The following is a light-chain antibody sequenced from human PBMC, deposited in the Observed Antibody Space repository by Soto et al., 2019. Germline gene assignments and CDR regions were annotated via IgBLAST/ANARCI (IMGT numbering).Light chain of an antibody. CDR2: EVS. CDR1: SSDLGAYNY. J-gene: IGLJ2*01. CDR3: SSYAGIDTLAV. V-gene: IGLV2-8*01. Sequence: QSVLTQPPSASGSPGQSVTISCTGTSSDLGAYNYVSWYQHRPGKAPKLMIYEVSERPSGVPDRFSGSKSGNTASLTVSGLQAEDEADYYCSSYAGIDTLAVFRGGTKVTVL.